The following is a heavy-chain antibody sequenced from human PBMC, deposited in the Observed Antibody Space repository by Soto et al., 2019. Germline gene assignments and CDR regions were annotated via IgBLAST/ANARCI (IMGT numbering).Heavy chain of an antibody. CDR3: AKEGVGATSPGAVDAFDI. J-gene: IGHJ3*02. CDR1: GFTFSSHD. V-gene: IGHV3-23*01. D-gene: IGHD1-26*01. CDR2: IGGSGEMP. Sequence: EVQLLESGGGLVQPGGSLRLSCAASGFTFSSHDMTWVRQAPGKGLDWVSGIGGSGEMPYYADSVKGRFTISRYNSKKTLYLQLNSLRAEDTAVYYGAKEGVGATSPGAVDAFDIWGQGTMVTVSS.